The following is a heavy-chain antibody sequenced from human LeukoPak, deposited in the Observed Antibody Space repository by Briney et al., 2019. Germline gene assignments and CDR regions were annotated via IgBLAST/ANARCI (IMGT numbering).Heavy chain of an antibody. CDR2: INHSGST. V-gene: IGHV4-34*01. CDR1: GASFSGYY. Sequence: KTSETLSLTCAVDGASFSGYYWSWVSQPPGKGLEWIGEINHSGSTNYNPSLKSRVTISVDTSKNQYCLMLSSVTAADTAVYYCARGIKGYDSSGYSDSYYYYYGMDVWGQGTTVTVSS. D-gene: IGHD3-22*01. J-gene: IGHJ6*02. CDR3: ARGIKGYDSSGYSDSYYYYYGMDV.